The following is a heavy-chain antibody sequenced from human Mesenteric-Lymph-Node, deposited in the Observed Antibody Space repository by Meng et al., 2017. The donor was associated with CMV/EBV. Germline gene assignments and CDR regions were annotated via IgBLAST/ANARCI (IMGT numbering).Heavy chain of an antibody. Sequence: ASVKVSCKASGFTFRNYGITWVRQAPGQGLEWMGWISTFNGNTNYAQNLQGRVTLTTDTSTSTAYMELRSLRSEDTAVYYCARRALDCSAGSCCHREYFDFWGQGTLVTVSS. V-gene: IGHV1-18*01. CDR2: ISTFNGNT. D-gene: IGHD2-15*01. CDR1: GFTFRNYG. CDR3: ARRALDCSAGSCCHREYFDF. J-gene: IGHJ4*02.